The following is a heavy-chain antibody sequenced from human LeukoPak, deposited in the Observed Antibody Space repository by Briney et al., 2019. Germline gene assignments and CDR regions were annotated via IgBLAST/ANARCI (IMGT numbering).Heavy chain of an antibody. J-gene: IGHJ4*02. CDR3: ARVAAGLRLIY. CDR2: VSGSGSIT. CDR1: GFTFSKSA. D-gene: IGHD5-12*01. Sequence: GGSLRLSCAVSGFTFSKSAMSWVRQAPGKGLEWVSIVSGSGSITYYADSVKGRFTISRDNSKNTLYLQMNSLRAEDTAVYYCARVAAGLRLIYWGQGTLVTVSS. V-gene: IGHV3-23*01.